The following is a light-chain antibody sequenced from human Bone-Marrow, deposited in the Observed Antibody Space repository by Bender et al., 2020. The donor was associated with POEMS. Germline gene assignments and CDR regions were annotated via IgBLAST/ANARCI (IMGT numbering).Light chain of an antibody. CDR3: SSYSSTTTMWL. CDR2: EGS. CDR1: SSDVGSYNL. Sequence: QSALTQPASVSGSPGQSITISCTGTSSDVGSYNLVSWYQQHPGKAPKFMIYEGSKRPSGVSDRFSGSKSGNTASLTIFGLQAEDEADYYCSSYSSTTTMWLFGGGTKLTVL. J-gene: IGLJ2*01. V-gene: IGLV2-14*02.